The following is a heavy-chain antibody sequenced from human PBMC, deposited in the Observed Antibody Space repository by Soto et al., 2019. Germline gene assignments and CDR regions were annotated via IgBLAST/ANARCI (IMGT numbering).Heavy chain of an antibody. D-gene: IGHD3-22*01. CDR2: ITPMFGTP. Sequence: SVKVSCKASGGTFSSNTITWVRQAPGQGLEWMGGITPMFGTPNYAQRFRGRVTITADESTSTAYMELSSLRSEDTAMYFCARDGTLYDSRAYYYLYWGQGTLVTVSS. V-gene: IGHV1-69*13. J-gene: IGHJ4*02. CDR1: GGTFSSNT. CDR3: ARDGTLYDSRAYYYLY.